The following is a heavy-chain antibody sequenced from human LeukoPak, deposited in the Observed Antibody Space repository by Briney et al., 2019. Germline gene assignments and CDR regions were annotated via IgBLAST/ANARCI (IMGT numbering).Heavy chain of an antibody. Sequence: GASVKVSCKASGYTFTGYYMHWVRQAPGQGLEWMGWINPNSVGTNYAQKFQGRVTMTRDTSISTAYMELSRLRSEDTAVYYCARALPQYSGSYFSYWGQGTLVTVSS. J-gene: IGHJ4*02. CDR3: ARALPQYSGSYFSY. D-gene: IGHD1-26*01. CDR2: INPNSVGT. CDR1: GYTFTGYY. V-gene: IGHV1-2*02.